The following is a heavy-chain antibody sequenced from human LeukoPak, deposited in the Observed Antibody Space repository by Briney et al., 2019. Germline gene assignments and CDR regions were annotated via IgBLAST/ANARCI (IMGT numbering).Heavy chain of an antibody. V-gene: IGHV3-23*01. CDR3: AKTGATGYYFDY. CDR2: ISSGGST. D-gene: IGHD6-13*01. J-gene: IGHJ4*02. CDR1: GFTFSSYA. Sequence: GSLRLSCAASGFTFSSYAMSWVRQAPGKGLEWVSGISSGGSTYYADSVKGRFSISRDKSKNTLYLQMNSLRVEETAVYYCAKTGATGYYFDYWGQGTLVTVSS.